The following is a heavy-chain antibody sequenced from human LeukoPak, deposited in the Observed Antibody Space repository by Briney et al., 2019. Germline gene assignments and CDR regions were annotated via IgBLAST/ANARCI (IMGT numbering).Heavy chain of an antibody. Sequence: SETLSLTCTVSGGSMSSYYWSWIRQPPGKGLEWIGYIYDSGSTNYNPSLKSRVTISVDTSKNQFSLKLSSVTAADTAVYYCARLARPSILTATWYFDLWGRGTLVTVSS. V-gene: IGHV4-59*08. CDR1: GGSMSSYY. CDR2: IYDSGST. CDR3: ARLARPSILTATWYFDL. J-gene: IGHJ2*01. D-gene: IGHD3-9*01.